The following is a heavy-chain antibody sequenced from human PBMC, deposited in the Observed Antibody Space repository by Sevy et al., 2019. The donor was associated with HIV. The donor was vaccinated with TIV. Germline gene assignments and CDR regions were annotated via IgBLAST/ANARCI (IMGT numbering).Heavy chain of an antibody. CDR3: AKDLAGPGRRYFDS. CDR2: IRYDGSDK. J-gene: IGHJ4*02. D-gene: IGHD6-13*01. V-gene: IGHV3-30*02. Sequence: GASLKISCAASGFTFSNYGMHWVRQVPGKGLEWVTFIRYDGSDKYYAASVKGRFTISRDDSKNTLYLQMDSLRPEDTAIYYCAKDLAGPGRRYFDSWGQGTLVTVSS. CDR1: GFTFSNYG.